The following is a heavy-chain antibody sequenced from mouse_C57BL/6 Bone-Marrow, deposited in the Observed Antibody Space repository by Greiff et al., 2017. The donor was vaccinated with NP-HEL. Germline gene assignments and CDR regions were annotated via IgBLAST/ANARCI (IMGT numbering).Heavy chain of an antibody. D-gene: IGHD1-1*01. CDR2: IYPGSGST. CDR3: ARAPSYYGSSHWYFDV. J-gene: IGHJ1*03. CDR1: GYTFTSYW. V-gene: IGHV1-55*01. Sequence: VQLQQPGAELVKPGASVKMSCKASGYTFTSYWITWVKQRPGQGLEWIGDIYPGSGSTNYNEKFKSKATLTVDTSSSTAYMQLSSLTSEDSAVYYCARAPSYYGSSHWYFDVWGTGTTVTVSS.